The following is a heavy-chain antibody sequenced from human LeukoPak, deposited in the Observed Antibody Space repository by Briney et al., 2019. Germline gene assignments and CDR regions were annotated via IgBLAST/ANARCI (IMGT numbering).Heavy chain of an antibody. V-gene: IGHV4-38-2*02. CDR3: AREKGYMVRGKLGY. CDR1: GVSISSGYY. CDR2: IYHSGST. Sequence: PSETLSLTCNVSGVSISSGYYWGWIRQPPGKGLEWIGSIYHSGSTYYNPSLKSRVTISVDTSKNQFSLKLSSVTAADTAVYYCAREKGYMVRGKLGYWGQGTLVTVSS. D-gene: IGHD3-10*01. J-gene: IGHJ4*02.